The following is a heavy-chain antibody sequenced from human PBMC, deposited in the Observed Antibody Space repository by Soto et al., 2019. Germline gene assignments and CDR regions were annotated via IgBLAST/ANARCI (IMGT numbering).Heavy chain of an antibody. CDR2: INHGGST. D-gene: IGHD3-22*01. Sequence: PSETLSLTCAFYVGSFIGYYWSWIRQPPGKGLEWIGEINHGGSTNYNPSLKSRVTMSLDTSKNQFSLKLTSVTAADTSVYYCARGPEYYYGGSGYVDYWGRGTLVTVSS. V-gene: IGHV4-34*01. CDR1: VGSFIGYY. CDR3: ARGPEYYYGGSGYVDY. J-gene: IGHJ4*02.